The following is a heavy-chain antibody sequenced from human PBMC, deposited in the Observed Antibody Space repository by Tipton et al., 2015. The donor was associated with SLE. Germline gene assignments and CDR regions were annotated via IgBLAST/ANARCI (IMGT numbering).Heavy chain of an antibody. CDR1: GGSISSYS. J-gene: IGHJ3*02. D-gene: IGHD1-26*01. Sequence: TLSLTCTVSGGSISSYSWNWSRQPAGEGLEWVGYIHYSGTTHDNPPLKSRVTMSVDMSKNQFSLRLTSVTAADTAVYYCARTLGAIAHTVYDAFDIWGQGKMVTVSS. CDR3: ARTLGAIAHTVYDAFDI. CDR2: IHYSGTT. V-gene: IGHV4-59*01.